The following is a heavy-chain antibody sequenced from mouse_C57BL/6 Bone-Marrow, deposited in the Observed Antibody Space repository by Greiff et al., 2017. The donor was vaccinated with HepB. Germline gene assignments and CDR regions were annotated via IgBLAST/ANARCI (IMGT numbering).Heavy chain of an antibody. D-gene: IGHD2-5*01. Sequence: DVKLVESGGGLVKPGGSLKLSCAASGFTFSDYGMHWVRQAPEKGLEWVAYISSGSSTIYYADTVKGRFTISRENAKNTLFLQMTSLRSEDTAMYYCARKDYSNYCFDYWGQGTTLTVSS. V-gene: IGHV5-17*01. CDR3: ARKDYSNYCFDY. CDR2: ISSGSSTI. J-gene: IGHJ2*01. CDR1: GFTFSDYG.